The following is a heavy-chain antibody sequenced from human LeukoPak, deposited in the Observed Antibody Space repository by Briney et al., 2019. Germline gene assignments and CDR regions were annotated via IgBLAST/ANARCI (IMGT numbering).Heavy chain of an antibody. CDR2: IKRDGSDI. J-gene: IGHJ4*02. Sequence: GGSLRLSCAASRFTFSDYWMSWVRQAPGKGLEWVAYIKRDGSDIYYVDSVKGRFIISRDNAKNSLYLQMNSLRAEDTAVYYCARDPDYRGSQPHGYFDYWGQGTLVTISS. CDR1: RFTFSDYW. V-gene: IGHV3-7*01. CDR3: ARDPDYRGSQPHGYFDY. D-gene: IGHD3-16*01.